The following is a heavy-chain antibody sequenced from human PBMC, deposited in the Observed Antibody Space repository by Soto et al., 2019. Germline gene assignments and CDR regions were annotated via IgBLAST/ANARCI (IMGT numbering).Heavy chain of an antibody. CDR2: INHSGST. D-gene: IGHD2-8*01. V-gene: IGHV4-34*01. J-gene: IGHJ5*02. Sequence: PSETLSLTCAVYGGSFSGYYWSWIRQPPGKGLEWIGEINHSGSTNYNPSLKSRVTISVDTSKNQFSLKLSSVTAADTAVYYCARGAIVLMVCAIQGHNWFDPWGQGTLVTVSS. CDR1: GGSFSGYY. CDR3: ARGAIVLMVCAIQGHNWFDP.